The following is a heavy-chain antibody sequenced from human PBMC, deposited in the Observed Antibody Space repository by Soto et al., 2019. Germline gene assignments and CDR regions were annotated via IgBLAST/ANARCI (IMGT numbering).Heavy chain of an antibody. CDR2: IIPIFGTA. V-gene: IGHV1-69*01. CDR1: GGTFSSYA. CDR3: ARSQRGSSSLDIYYYCYYGMDV. J-gene: IGHJ6*02. D-gene: IGHD2-15*01. Sequence: QVQLVQSGAEVKKPGSSVKVSCKAPGGTFSSYAIRWVRQGPGQGLEWMGVIIPIFGTAKYAQKFQGRVTITADESTSTGYMELSSLRPEATAVYYCARSQRGSSSLDIYYYCYYGMDVWGQGTTVTVSS.